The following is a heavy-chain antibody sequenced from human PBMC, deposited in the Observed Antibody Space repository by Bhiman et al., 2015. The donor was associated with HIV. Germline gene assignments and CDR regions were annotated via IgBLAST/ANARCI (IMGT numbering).Heavy chain of an antibody. Sequence: EVQLVESGGGLVQPGESLRLSCAASGFTFSSFWMSWVRQAPGKGLEWVANIKQDGSEKYYVDSVKGRFTISRDNAKNSLYLHMNSLRAEDTAVYFCARGAGGVWLSGVYAFDVWGQGTMVTVSS. V-gene: IGHV3-7*04. J-gene: IGHJ3*01. CDR2: IKQDGSEK. CDR1: GFTFSSFW. CDR3: ARGAGGVWLSGVYAFDV. D-gene: IGHD5-12*01.